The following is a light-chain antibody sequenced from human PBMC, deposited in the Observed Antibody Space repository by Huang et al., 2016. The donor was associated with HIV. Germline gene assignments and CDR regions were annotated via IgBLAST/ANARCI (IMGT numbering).Light chain of an antibody. V-gene: IGKV3-15*01. Sequence: EIVLTQSPTILSVSPGERATLSCRASQNVRSSFARYQQRPGQPPRLLISGASTRATGIPARFSGSGSGTEFTLTISSLQSEDFAVYYCQQYENWPPEYTFGQGTKLEL. CDR1: QNVRSS. CDR2: GAS. J-gene: IGKJ2*01. CDR3: QQYENWPPEYT.